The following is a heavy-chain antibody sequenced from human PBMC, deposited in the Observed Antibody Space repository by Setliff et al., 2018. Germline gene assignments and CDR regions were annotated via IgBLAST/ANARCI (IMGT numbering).Heavy chain of an antibody. D-gene: IGHD6-13*01. CDR2: IKQDGSEK. CDR3: AHERIGLAAAGTPY. V-gene: IGHV3-7*01. Sequence: GSLRLSCAASGFTFSTYWMSWVRQAPGKGLEWVANIKQDGSEKYYVDSVKGRFSISRDNAKNSLYLQMNSLRAEDTAVYYCAHERIGLAAAGTPYWGQGTLVTVSS. CDR1: GFTFSTYW. J-gene: IGHJ4*02.